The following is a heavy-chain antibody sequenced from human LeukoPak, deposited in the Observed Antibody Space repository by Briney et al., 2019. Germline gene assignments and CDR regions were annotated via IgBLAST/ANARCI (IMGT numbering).Heavy chain of an antibody. D-gene: IGHD6-19*01. CDR2: NYYSGST. Sequence: PSETLSLTCTVSGGSISSSSYYWGWIRQPPGKGLEWFGSNYYSGSTYYNPSLKSRVTISVDTSKNQFSLKLSSVTAADTAVYYFARLFEWQWLAEGYCDYWGQGTLVTVSS. CDR3: ARLFEWQWLAEGYCDY. J-gene: IGHJ4*02. V-gene: IGHV4-39*01. CDR1: GGSISSSSYY.